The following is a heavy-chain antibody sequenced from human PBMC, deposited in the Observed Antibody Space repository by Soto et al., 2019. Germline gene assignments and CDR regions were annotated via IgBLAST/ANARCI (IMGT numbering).Heavy chain of an antibody. CDR3: ARVGGFCGGDCYA. D-gene: IGHD2-21*02. J-gene: IGHJ3*01. CDR1: GGSISSSNW. V-gene: IGHV4-4*02. CDR2: IYHSGST. Sequence: SETLSLTCXVSGGSISSSNWWSWVRQPPGKGLEWIGEIYHSGSTNYNPSLKSRVTISVDKSKNQFSLKLSSVTAADTAVYYCARVGGFCGGDCYAWGQGTMVTVSS.